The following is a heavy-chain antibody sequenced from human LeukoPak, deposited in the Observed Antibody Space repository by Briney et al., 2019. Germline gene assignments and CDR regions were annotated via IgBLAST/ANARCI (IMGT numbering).Heavy chain of an antibody. CDR1: GFTFSGYS. V-gene: IGHV3-21*01. D-gene: IGHD3-22*01. CDR3: AREVSEGFDF. CDR2: FGTRSTSI. Sequence: GGSLRLSCTASGFTFSGYSMNWIRQAPGKGLEWVSSFGTRSTSIYHAGSVKGRFAISRDNAKNSLYLQMNSLRAEDTAVYYCAREVSEGFDFWGQGTLVTVS. J-gene: IGHJ4*02.